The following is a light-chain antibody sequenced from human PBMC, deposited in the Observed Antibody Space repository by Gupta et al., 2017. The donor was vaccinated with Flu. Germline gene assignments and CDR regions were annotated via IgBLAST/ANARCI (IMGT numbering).Light chain of an antibody. Sequence: DIQLTQSPSFLSASVGDRVTITCRASQGISSYLAWYQQKPGKAPKLLIYPASTLQSGVPSRFSGSGSGTEFTLTISSLQPEDFATYYCQQLNSYPLTFGPGTKVDIK. CDR1: QGISSY. CDR2: PAS. J-gene: IGKJ3*01. V-gene: IGKV1-9*01. CDR3: QQLNSYPLT.